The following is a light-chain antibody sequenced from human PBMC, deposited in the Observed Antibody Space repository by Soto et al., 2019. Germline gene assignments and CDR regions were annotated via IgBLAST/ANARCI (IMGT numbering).Light chain of an antibody. CDR2: GAS. Sequence: EIVLTQSPGTLSLSPGEQATLSCTASQSVYSNYLAWYQQKPGQAPRLLIYGASSRATGIPDRFSGSGSGTDFTLTINRLGPADFAVYFCQQYGSSPLTFGPGTKVDI. CDR3: QQYGSSPLT. J-gene: IGKJ3*01. CDR1: QSVYSNY. V-gene: IGKV3-20*01.